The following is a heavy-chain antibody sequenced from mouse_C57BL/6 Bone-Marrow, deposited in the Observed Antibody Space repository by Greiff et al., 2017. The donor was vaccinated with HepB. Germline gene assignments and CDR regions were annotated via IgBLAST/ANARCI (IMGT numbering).Heavy chain of an antibody. J-gene: IGHJ3*01. D-gene: IGHD2-4*01. V-gene: IGHV14-4*01. CDR2: IDPENGDT. CDR3: TTLYDYAAWFAY. CDR1: GFNIKDDY. Sequence: VQLKESGAELVRPGASVKLSRTASGFNIKDDYMHWVKQRPEQGLEWIGWIDPENGDTEYASKFQGKATITADTSSNTAYLQLSSLTSEDTAVYYCTTLYDYAAWFAYWGQGTLVTVSA.